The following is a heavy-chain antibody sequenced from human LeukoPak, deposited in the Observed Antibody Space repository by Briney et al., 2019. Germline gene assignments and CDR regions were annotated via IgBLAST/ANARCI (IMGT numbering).Heavy chain of an antibody. CDR3: TRTAFGGVIAPDY. CDR1: GFSFSSYA. Sequence: GGSLRLSCAASGFSFSSYAIHWVRQAPGKGLEWVAVISYDGSNKYYADSVKGRFTISRDNSKNTLYLQMNSLRAEDTAVYYCTRTAFGGVIAPDYWGQGTLVTVSS. J-gene: IGHJ4*02. CDR2: ISYDGSNK. V-gene: IGHV3-30*04. D-gene: IGHD3-16*02.